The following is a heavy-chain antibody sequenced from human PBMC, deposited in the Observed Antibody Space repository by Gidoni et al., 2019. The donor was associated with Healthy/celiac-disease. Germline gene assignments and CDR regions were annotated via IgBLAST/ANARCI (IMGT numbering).Heavy chain of an antibody. CDR1: GFTFSSDS. CDR2: ISSSSSYI. J-gene: IGHJ4*02. Sequence: EVPLVESGGGLVKPGGSLRLSCAASGFTFSSDSLTWVRQAPGKGLEWVSSISSSSSYIYYADSVKGRFTISRDNAKNSLYLQMNSLRAEDTAVYYCARDRCSGGSCYGDYWGQGTLVTVSS. V-gene: IGHV3-21*01. D-gene: IGHD2-15*01. CDR3: ARDRCSGGSCYGDY.